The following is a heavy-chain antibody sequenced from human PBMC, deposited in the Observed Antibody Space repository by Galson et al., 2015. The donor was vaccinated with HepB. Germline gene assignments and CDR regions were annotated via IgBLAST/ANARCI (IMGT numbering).Heavy chain of an antibody. Sequence: SVKVSCKASGGPFSSYAISWVRQAPGQGLEWMGGIIPIFGTANYAQNFQDRVTITADESTSTAYVELRSLRSDDTAVYYCARDPTPMITNWFDPWGQGTLVTVSS. CDR3: ARDPTPMITNWFDP. D-gene: IGHD3-16*01. CDR1: GGPFSSYA. J-gene: IGHJ5*02. CDR2: IIPIFGTA. V-gene: IGHV1-69*13.